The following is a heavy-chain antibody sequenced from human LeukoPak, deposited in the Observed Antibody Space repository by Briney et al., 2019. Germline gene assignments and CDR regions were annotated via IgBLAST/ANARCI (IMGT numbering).Heavy chain of an antibody. J-gene: IGHJ4*02. CDR2: IWYDGSNK. CDR1: GFTFSTYG. V-gene: IGHV3-33*01. Sequence: GGSLRLSCAASGFTFSTYGMHWVRQAPGKGLEWVAVIWYDGSNKYADSVKGRFTISRDNSKNTLYLQMNSLRVEDTAVYYSARDFDLYCSGGRCYPSHFDYWGQGTLVTVSS. D-gene: IGHD2-15*01. CDR3: ARDFDLYCSGGRCYPSHFDY.